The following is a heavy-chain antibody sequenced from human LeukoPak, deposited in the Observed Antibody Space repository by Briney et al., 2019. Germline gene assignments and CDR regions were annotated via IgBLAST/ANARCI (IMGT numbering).Heavy chain of an antibody. J-gene: IGHJ4*02. V-gene: IGHV1-18*01. CDR3: AILQMCSSGWNARVDY. D-gene: IGHD6-19*01. CDR1: GYTFTSYG. CDR2: ISAYNGNT. Sequence: ASVKVSCKASGYTFTSYGISWVRQAPGQGLEWMGWISAYNGNTNYAQKLQGRVTMTTGTSTSTAYMELRSLRSDDTAVYYCAILQMCSSGWNARVDYWGQGTLVTVSS.